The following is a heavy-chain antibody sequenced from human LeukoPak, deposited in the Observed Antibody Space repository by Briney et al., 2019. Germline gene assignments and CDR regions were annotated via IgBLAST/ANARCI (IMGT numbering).Heavy chain of an antibody. CDR2: ISFDGST. V-gene: IGHV3-74*01. CDR3: AVSNWMDP. Sequence: GGSLRLSCAASGFTFSSYWMHWVRQAPGKGLVWVSCISFDGSTTYADSVKGRFTISRDNAKNTVHLQMDSLTVEDTAVYYCAVSNWMDPWGQGTLVTVSS. CDR1: GFTFSSYW. J-gene: IGHJ5*02.